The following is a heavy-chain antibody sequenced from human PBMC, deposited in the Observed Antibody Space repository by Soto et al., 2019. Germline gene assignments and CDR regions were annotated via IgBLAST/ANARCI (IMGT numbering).Heavy chain of an antibody. Sequence: RVRQKPVKGLAWMGIIHPGTSDTRYRPSFQGQVTISADKSIRTAYLQWSSLKASDTAMYYCARVYYCSSSSCSKGNYLDSCGQGTLVTVSS. CDR3: ARVYYCSSSSCSKGNYLDS. J-gene: IGHJ4*02. D-gene: IGHD2-2*01. CDR2: IHPGTSDT. V-gene: IGHV5-51*01.